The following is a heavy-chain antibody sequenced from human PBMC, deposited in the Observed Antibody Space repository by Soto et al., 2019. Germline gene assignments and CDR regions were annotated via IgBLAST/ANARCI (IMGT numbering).Heavy chain of an antibody. CDR1: GFTFSSYG. CDR3: AKWESYFDY. V-gene: IGHV3-30*18. CDR2: ISYDGSNK. J-gene: IGHJ4*02. D-gene: IGHD1-26*01. Sequence: QVQLVESGGGVVRPGRSLRLSCAASGFTFSSYGMHWVRQAPGKGLEWVAVISYDGSNKYYADSVKGRFTISRDNSKNTLYLQMNSLRAEDTAVYYCAKWESYFDYWGQGTLVTVSS.